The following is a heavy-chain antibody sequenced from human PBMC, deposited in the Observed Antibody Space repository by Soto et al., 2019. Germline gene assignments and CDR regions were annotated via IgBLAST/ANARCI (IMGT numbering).Heavy chain of an antibody. CDR3: ASGRGQPPAGLYFDS. V-gene: IGHV1-69*01. CDR1: GGAFTNYS. CDR2: IIPMFGTT. D-gene: IGHD2-2*01. Sequence: QVQLVQSGAEVKKPGSSVKVSCKPTGGAFTNYSFDWVRQAPGQGLEWMGGIIPMFGTTKYAQTFQDRVTISADVSKGTASMELTSLRFDDTAVYYCASGRGQPPAGLYFDSWGEGTQVTV. J-gene: IGHJ4*02.